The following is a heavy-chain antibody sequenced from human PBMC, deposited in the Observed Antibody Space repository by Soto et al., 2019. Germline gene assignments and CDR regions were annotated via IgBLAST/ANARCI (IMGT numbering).Heavy chain of an antibody. CDR3: ARADLVRGEHLYYYYGMDV. J-gene: IGHJ6*02. V-gene: IGHV3-74*01. CDR2: INSDGSST. D-gene: IGHD3-10*01. Sequence: PGGSLRLSCAASGFTFSSCWMHWVRQAPGKGLVWVSRINSDGSSTSYADSVKGRFTISRDNAKNTLYLQMNSLRAEDTAVYYCARADLVRGEHLYYYYGMDVWGQGTTVTVSS. CDR1: GFTFSSCW.